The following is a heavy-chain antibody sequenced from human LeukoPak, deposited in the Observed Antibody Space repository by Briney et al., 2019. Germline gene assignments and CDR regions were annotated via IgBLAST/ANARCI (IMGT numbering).Heavy chain of an antibody. CDR2: ISYDGSNK. J-gene: IGHJ6*04. V-gene: IGHV3-30*18. CDR1: GFTFSSYG. D-gene: IGHD5-12*01. CDR3: AKDSQGYDGIPYYYYGRDV. Sequence: GGSLRLSCAASGFTFSSYGMHWVRQAPGKGLEWVAVISYDGSNKYYADSVKGRFTISRDNSKNTLYLQMNSLRAEDTAVYYCAKDSQGYDGIPYYYYGRDVWGKGTTVTVSS.